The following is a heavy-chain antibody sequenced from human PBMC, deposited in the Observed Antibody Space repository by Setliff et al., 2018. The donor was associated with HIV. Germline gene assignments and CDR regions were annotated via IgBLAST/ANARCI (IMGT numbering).Heavy chain of an antibody. CDR1: GFTFSDYY. CDR2: ISSSGSTI. CDR3: ATPLMTTTVTKDH. D-gene: IGHD4-17*01. J-gene: IGHJ4*02. Sequence: PGGSLRLSCAASGFTFSDYYMSWIRQAPGKGLEWVSYISSSGSTIYYADSVKGRFTISRDNAKNTLYMQMNSLRAEDTAVYYCATPLMTTTVTKDHWGQGTLVTVS. V-gene: IGHV3-11*04.